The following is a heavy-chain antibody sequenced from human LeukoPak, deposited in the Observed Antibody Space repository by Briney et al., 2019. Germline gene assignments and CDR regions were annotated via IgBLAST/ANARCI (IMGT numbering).Heavy chain of an antibody. Sequence: GGSLRLSCVASGFTFFNYAMTWVRQAPGKGLEWVSAISGSGDSTFNADSVKGRFTISRDNSKNTLYLQMNSLRAEDTAVYYCVSFYETYWGRGTLVTVSS. D-gene: IGHD2/OR15-2a*01. CDR2: ISGSGDST. CDR3: VSFYETY. CDR1: GFTFFNYA. J-gene: IGHJ4*02. V-gene: IGHV3-23*01.